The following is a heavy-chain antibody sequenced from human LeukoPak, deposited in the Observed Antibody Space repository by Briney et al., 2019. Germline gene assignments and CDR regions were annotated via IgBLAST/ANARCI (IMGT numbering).Heavy chain of an antibody. CDR1: GFTLSRYT. Sequence: GGSLRLSCAASGFTLSRYTMNWVRQAPGKGLEWVSSITSSSSYIYYADSVKGRFTISRDNAKKSLYLQMNSLRAEDTAVYYCAKVFFRTYYYDSSGYYYDYYYYYYMDVWGKGTTVTISS. J-gene: IGHJ6*03. V-gene: IGHV3-21*04. D-gene: IGHD3-22*01. CDR3: AKVFFRTYYYDSSGYYYDYYYYYYMDV. CDR2: ITSSSSYI.